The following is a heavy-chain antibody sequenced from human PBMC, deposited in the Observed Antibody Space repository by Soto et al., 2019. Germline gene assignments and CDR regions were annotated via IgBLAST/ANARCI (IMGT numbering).Heavy chain of an antibody. Sequence: ASVKVSCKASGFTFTSSAVQWVRQARGQRLEWIGWIVVGSGNTNYAQKFQERVTITRDMPTSTAYMELSSLRSDDTAVYYCAALGPDSSGLDYWGKGTLVTVSS. CDR3: AALGPDSSGLDY. CDR1: GFTFTSSA. J-gene: IGHJ4*02. D-gene: IGHD3-22*01. CDR2: IVVGSGNT. V-gene: IGHV1-58*01.